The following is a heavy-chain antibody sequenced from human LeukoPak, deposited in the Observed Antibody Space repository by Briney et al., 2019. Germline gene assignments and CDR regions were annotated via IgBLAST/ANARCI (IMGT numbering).Heavy chain of an antibody. V-gene: IGHV3-7*01. J-gene: IGHJ6*03. D-gene: IGHD2/OR15-2a*01. Sequence: GGSLRLSCAASGFTFSSYWMSWVRQAPGKGLEWVANIKQDGSEGYYVDSVKGRFTISRDNAKNSLYLQMNSLTAEDTAVYYCARLLSNYYYYYMDVWGKGTRSPSP. CDR1: GFTFSSYW. CDR2: IKQDGSEG. CDR3: ARLLSNYYYYYMDV.